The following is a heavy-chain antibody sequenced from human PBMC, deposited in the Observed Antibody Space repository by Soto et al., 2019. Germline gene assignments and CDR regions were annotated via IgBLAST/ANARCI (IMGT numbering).Heavy chain of an antibody. D-gene: IGHD6-6*01. V-gene: IGHV3-11*01. J-gene: IGHJ6*02. CDR3: VRDPGLWSVSVATRPSAYYYGMDV. CDR1: GFTFSDYY. CDR2: IIYSGNTI. Sequence: QVQLLESGGGLVKPGGSLRLSCAASGFTFSDYYMSWMRQAPGKGLEWISYIIYSGNTIYYADCVKGRFTISRDNPKNTLYLQMISLRAEDTAVYYCVRDPGLWSVSVATRPSAYYYGMDVWGQGTTVSVTS.